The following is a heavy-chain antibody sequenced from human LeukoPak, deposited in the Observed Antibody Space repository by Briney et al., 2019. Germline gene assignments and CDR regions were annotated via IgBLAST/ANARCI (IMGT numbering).Heavy chain of an antibody. CDR3: ARLSVRGQFNY. D-gene: IGHD3-10*01. Sequence: SETPSLTCTVSGGSISSYYWSWIRQPPGKGLEWIGYIYYSGSTNYNPSLKSRVTISVDTSKNQFSLKLSSVTAADTAVYYCARLSVRGQFNYWGQGTLVTVSS. V-gene: IGHV4-59*08. CDR1: GGSISSYY. J-gene: IGHJ4*02. CDR2: IYYSGST.